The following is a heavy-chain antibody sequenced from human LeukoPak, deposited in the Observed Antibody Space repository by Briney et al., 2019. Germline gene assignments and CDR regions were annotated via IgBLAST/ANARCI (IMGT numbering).Heavy chain of an antibody. D-gene: IGHD6-13*01. CDR1: GGSFSDYY. V-gene: IGHV4-34*01. CDR2: VNHSGST. Sequence: SETLSLTCAVYGGSFSDYYWSWIRQPPGKGLEWIGEVNHSGSTNYNPSLKSRVTISIDTSKNQFSLKVRSVTAADTAVYYCARGPRAAAGRRYFDYWGQGTLVTVSS. CDR3: ARGPRAAAGRRYFDY. J-gene: IGHJ4*02.